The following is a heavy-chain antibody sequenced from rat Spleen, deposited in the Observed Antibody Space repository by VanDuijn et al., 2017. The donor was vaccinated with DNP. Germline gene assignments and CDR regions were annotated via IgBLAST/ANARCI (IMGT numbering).Heavy chain of an antibody. CDR3: ANGDGSYGFAY. J-gene: IGHJ3*01. Sequence: EVQLVESGGGLVQPGRSMKLSCVASGFTFSAFPMAWVRQAPMKGLEWVATITTAGGTYYRDSVKGRFTVSRDDAKGTLYLQMDSLRSEDTATYYCANGDGSYGFAYWGQGTRVTVSS. CDR2: ITTAGGT. D-gene: IGHD1-2*01. V-gene: IGHV5-46*01. CDR1: GFTFSAFP.